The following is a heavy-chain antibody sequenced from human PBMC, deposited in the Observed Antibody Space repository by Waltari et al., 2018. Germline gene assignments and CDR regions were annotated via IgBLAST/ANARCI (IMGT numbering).Heavy chain of an antibody. V-gene: IGHV3-74*01. Sequence: EVQLVESGGGLVQPGGSLRLSCAASGFTFSSYWMHWVRQAPGKGLGWVSRSNRDGSSTSYADSVKGRFTISRDNAKNTLYLQMNSLRAEDTAVYYCAREGYGDYDAVDIWGQGTMVTVSS. D-gene: IGHD4-17*01. J-gene: IGHJ3*02. CDR1: GFTFSSYW. CDR2: SNRDGSST. CDR3: AREGYGDYDAVDI.